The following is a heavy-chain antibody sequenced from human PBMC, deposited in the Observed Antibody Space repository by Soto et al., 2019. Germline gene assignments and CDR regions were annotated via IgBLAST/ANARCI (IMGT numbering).Heavy chain of an antibody. V-gene: IGHV1-18*04. CDR1: GYTFTSYD. Sequence: ASVKVSCKASGYTFTSYDISWVRQAPGQGLEWMGWISAYNGNTNYAQKLQGRVTMTTDTSTSTAYMALRRLRSDDTAVYYCARALVYPTRYFDLWGRGTLVTVSS. CDR3: ARALVYPTRYFDL. D-gene: IGHD1-20*01. CDR2: ISAYNGNT. J-gene: IGHJ2*01.